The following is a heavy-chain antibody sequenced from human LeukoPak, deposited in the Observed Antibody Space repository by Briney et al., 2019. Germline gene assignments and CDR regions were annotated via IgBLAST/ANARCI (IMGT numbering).Heavy chain of an antibody. Sequence: KSSETLSLTCTVSGGSISSYYWSWIRQPAGKGLELIGRMYSSGSTNYNPSLKSRVTMSVDKSKNQFSLRLSCVTAADTAVYYCASNPVAGFTTVDYWGQGTLVTVTA. J-gene: IGHJ4*02. CDR3: ASNPVAGFTTVDY. CDR1: GGSISSYY. D-gene: IGHD6-19*01. CDR2: MYSSGST. V-gene: IGHV4-4*07.